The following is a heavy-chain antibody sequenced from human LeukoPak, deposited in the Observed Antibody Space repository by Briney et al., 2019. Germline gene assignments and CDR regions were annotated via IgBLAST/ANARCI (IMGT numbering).Heavy chain of an antibody. Sequence: GRSLRLSCAASGFTFSSYGMHWVRQAPGKGLEWVAVIWYDGSNKYYADSVKGRFTISRDNSKNTLYLQMNSLRAEDTAVYYCARDKGSHDPYYYGMDVWGQGTTVTVSS. V-gene: IGHV3-33*01. D-gene: IGHD1-26*01. CDR1: GFTFSSYG. J-gene: IGHJ6*02. CDR3: ARDKGSHDPYYYGMDV. CDR2: IWYDGSNK.